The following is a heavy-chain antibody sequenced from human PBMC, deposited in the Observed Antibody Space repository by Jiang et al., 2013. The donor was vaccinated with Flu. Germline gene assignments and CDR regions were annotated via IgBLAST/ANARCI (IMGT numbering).Heavy chain of an antibody. D-gene: IGHD1-20*01. CDR2: IYYSGST. V-gene: IGHV4-59*11. CDR1: GGSINSHY. CDR3: ARGYNWNYVDY. J-gene: IGHJ4*02. Sequence: PGLVKPSETLSLTCTVSGGSINSHYWSWIRQPPGRGLEWIGYIYYSGSTNYNPSLKSRVTLSVDTSKNQFSLKLTSVTAADTAVYYCARGYNWNYVDYWGQGTLVTVSS.